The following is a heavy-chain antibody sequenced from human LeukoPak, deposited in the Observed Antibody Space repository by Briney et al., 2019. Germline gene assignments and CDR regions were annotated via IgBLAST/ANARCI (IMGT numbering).Heavy chain of an antibody. J-gene: IGHJ5*02. V-gene: IGHV1-8*01. D-gene: IGHD6-6*01. Sequence: ASVKVSCKASGYTFTSYDINWVRQATGHGLERRGWMNPNSGNTGYAQKFQGRVTMTRNTSISTAYMELSSLRSEDTAVYYCARGRGRIAARISNWFDPWGQGTLVTVSS. CDR1: GYTFTSYD. CDR2: MNPNSGNT. CDR3: ARGRGRIAARISNWFDP.